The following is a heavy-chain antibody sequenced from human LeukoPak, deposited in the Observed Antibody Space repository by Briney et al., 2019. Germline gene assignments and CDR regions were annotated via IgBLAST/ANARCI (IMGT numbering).Heavy chain of an antibody. CDR1: GYTFTSYW. D-gene: IGHD2-15*01. J-gene: IGHJ5*02. CDR2: IYPGDSNT. V-gene: IGHV5-51*01. Sequence: GESLKISCMGAGYTFTSYWIGWVRQMPGKGLEWMGIIYPGDSNTRYSPSFQGQVTISADKSISTAYLQWNSLKASDTAMYYCARQEYCSGASCYTWFGPWGQGTLVTVSS. CDR3: ARQEYCSGASCYTWFGP.